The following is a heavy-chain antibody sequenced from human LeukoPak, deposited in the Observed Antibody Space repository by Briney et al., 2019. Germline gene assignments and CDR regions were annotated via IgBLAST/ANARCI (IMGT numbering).Heavy chain of an antibody. CDR1: GGSISSYY. J-gene: IGHJ6*03. Sequence: SETLSLTCTVSGGSISSYYWSWIRQPAGKGLEWIGRIYTSGSTNYNPSLKSRVTMSVDTSKIQFSLKLSSVTAADTAVYATSVAGKYYYYYYMDVWGKGTTVTVSS. CDR2: IYTSGST. V-gene: IGHV4-4*07. CDR3: SVAGKYYYYYYMDV. D-gene: IGHD6-19*01.